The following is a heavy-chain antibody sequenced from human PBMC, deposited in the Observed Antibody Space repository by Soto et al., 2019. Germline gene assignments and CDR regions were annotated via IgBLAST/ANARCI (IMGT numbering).Heavy chain of an antibody. CDR1: GGSISSYY. J-gene: IGHJ4*02. CDR3: ARGGCSGGSCYLGFDY. V-gene: IGHV4-59*01. D-gene: IGHD2-15*01. CDR2: IYYSGST. Sequence: QMQLQESGPGLVKPSETLSLTCTVSGGSISSYYWSWIRQPPGKGLEWIGYIYYSGSTNYNPSLKSRVTISVDTSKNQFSLKLSSVTAADTAVYYCARGGCSGGSCYLGFDYWGQGTLVTVSS.